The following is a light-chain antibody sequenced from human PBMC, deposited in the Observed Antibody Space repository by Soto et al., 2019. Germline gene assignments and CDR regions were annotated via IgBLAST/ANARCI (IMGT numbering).Light chain of an antibody. CDR2: EDN. CDR1: SGSIASNY. V-gene: IGLV6-57*04. CDR3: QSYDSSFNV. J-gene: IGLJ6*01. Sequence: NFMLTQPHSVSESPGKTVTISCTRSSGSIASNYVQWYQQRPGSAPTTVIYEDNQRPSGVPDRFSGSIDSSSNSASLTISGLNAEDEADYYWQSYDSSFNVFGSGTQLTVL.